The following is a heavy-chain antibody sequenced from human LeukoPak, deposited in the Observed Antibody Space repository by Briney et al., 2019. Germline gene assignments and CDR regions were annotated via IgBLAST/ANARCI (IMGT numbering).Heavy chain of an antibody. Sequence: GGSLRLSCAASGFTLGSYWMQWVRQAPGKGLVWVARVNSDESITIYEDSVKGRFTISRDNGKNTLHLQMNSLRVEDTAVYYCARDMYFAVDVWGQGTTVTVSS. CDR1: GFTLGSYW. CDR2: VNSDESIT. V-gene: IGHV3-74*01. CDR3: ARDMYFAVDV. J-gene: IGHJ6*02.